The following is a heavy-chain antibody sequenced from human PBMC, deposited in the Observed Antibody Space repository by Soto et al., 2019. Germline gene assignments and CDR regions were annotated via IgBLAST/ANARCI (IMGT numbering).Heavy chain of an antibody. CDR2: IFPGDSDT. CDR1: GYSFTSYW. J-gene: IGHJ3*01. V-gene: IGHV5-51*01. Sequence: GESLKNSCKGSGYSFTSYWIGWVRQMPGKGLEWMGIIFPGDSDTRYGPSFQGHITISADKSITTAYLQWTSLKASDTAMYYCARQQGGGFDVWGQGTMVTVSS. D-gene: IGHD3-16*01. CDR3: ARQQGGGFDV.